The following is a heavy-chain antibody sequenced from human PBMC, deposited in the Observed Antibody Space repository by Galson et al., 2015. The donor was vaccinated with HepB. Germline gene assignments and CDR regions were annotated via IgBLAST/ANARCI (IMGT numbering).Heavy chain of an antibody. D-gene: IGHD2-21*01. CDR2: ISAYNGNT. Sequence: QSGAEVKKPGESLKISCKGSGYSFTSYGISWVRQAPGQGLEWMGWISAYNGNTNYAQKLQGRVTMTTDTSTSTAYMELRSLRSDDTAVYYCAREDVMKGDFDYWGQGTLVTVSS. V-gene: IGHV1-18*04. CDR1: GYSFTSYG. J-gene: IGHJ4*02. CDR3: AREDVMKGDFDY.